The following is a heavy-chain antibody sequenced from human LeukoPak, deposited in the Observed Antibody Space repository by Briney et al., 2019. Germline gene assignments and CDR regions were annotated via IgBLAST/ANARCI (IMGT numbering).Heavy chain of an antibody. CDR1: GYTFTSYG. J-gene: IGHJ6*03. Sequence: ASVKVSCKASGYTFTSYGISWVRQAPGQGLEWMGWISVYNGNTNYAQKLQGRVTMTTDTSTSTAYMELRSLRSDDTAVYYCARDYHFWSGSPSYMDVWGKGTTVTVSS. V-gene: IGHV1-18*01. CDR3: ARDYHFWSGSPSYMDV. CDR2: ISVYNGNT. D-gene: IGHD3-3*01.